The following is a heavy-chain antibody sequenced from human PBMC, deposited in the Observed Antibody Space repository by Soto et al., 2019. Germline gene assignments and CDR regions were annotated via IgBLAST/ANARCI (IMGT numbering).Heavy chain of an antibody. J-gene: IGHJ4*02. CDR1: GDSISNGYYT. D-gene: IGHD3-10*01. CDR3: ARGPSGDKVDY. Sequence: QVQLQESGPGLVEPSQTLSLTCTVSGDSISNGYYTWSWIRQPPGKDLEWIGHIYNSVNTYSNPSLKCLVTTSADTSKNQFSLKLSSVTAADTAVYYCARGPSGDKVDYWGQGTLVTVSS. CDR2: IYNSVNT. V-gene: IGHV4-30-4*01.